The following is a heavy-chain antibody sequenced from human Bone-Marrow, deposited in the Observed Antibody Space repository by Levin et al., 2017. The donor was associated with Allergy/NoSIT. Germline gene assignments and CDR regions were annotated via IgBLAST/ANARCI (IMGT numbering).Heavy chain of an antibody. V-gene: IGHV4-59*01. Sequence: PSETLSLTCTVSGGSISSYYWSWIRQPPGKGLEWIGYIYYSGSTNYNPSLKSRVTISVDTSKNQFSLKLSSVTAADTAVYYCARVEEQLPPYAFEIWGQGTMVTVSS. CDR2: IYYSGST. D-gene: IGHD6-6*01. J-gene: IGHJ3*02. CDR3: ARVEEQLPPYAFEI. CDR1: GGSISSYY.